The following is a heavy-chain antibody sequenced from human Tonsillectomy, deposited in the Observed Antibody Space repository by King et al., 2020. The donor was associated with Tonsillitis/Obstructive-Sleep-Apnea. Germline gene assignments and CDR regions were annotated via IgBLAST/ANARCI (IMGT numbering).Heavy chain of an antibody. CDR3: ARGRTYCSSTSCYVYYYYYYMDV. V-gene: IGHV4-34*01. CDR1: GGSFSGYY. CDR2: INHSGST. D-gene: IGHD2-2*01. Sequence: VQLQQWGAGLLKPSETLSLTCAVYGGSFSGYYWSWIRQPPGKGLEGIGEINHSGSTNYNPSLKSRVTISVDTSKNQFSLKLSSVTAADTAVYYCARGRTYCSSTSCYVYYYYYYMDVWGKGTTVTVSS. J-gene: IGHJ6*03.